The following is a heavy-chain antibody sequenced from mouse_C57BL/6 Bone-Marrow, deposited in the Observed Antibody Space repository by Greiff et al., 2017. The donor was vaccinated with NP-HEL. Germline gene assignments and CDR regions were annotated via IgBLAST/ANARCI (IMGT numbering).Heavy chain of an antibody. CDR3: APYYYGSTLFAY. V-gene: IGHV1-26*01. J-gene: IGHJ3*01. Sequence: EVQLQQSGPELVKPGASVKISCKASGYTFTDYYMNWVKQSHGKSLEWIGDINPNNGGTSYNQKFKGKATLTVDKSSSPAYMELRSLTSEDSAVYYCAPYYYGSTLFAYWGQGTLVTVSA. D-gene: IGHD1-1*01. CDR2: INPNNGGT. CDR1: GYTFTDYY.